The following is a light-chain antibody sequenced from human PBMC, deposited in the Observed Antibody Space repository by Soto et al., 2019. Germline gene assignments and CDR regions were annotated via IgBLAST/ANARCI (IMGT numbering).Light chain of an antibody. Sequence: DIQMTQSPSTLSASVGDRVTITFRASQSISSWLAWYQQKSGKAPKLLIYKASSLESGVPSRFSGSGSGTEFTLTISSLQTDDFATYYCQHYSNYPWTFGQGTKVASK. CDR2: KAS. J-gene: IGKJ1*01. V-gene: IGKV1-5*03. CDR1: QSISSW. CDR3: QHYSNYPWT.